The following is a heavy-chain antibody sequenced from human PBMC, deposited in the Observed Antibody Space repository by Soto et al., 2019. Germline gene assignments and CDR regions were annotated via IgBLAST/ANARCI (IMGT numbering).Heavy chain of an antibody. J-gene: IGHJ6*02. D-gene: IGHD2-2*01. Sequence: SQTLSLTCAISGDSVSSNSAAWNWIRQSPSGGLGWLGRTYYRSKWYNDYAVPVKSRININPDTSKNQFSLQLNSETAEDTGVYYFDALGCSSTSCYYYYYGMDVWGQGTTVTVSS. CDR1: GDSVSSNSAA. V-gene: IGHV6-1*01. CDR3: DALGCSSTSCYYYYYGMDV. CDR2: TYYRSKWYN.